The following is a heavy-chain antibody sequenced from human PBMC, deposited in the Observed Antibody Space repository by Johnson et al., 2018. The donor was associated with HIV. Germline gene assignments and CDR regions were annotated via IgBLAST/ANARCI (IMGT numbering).Heavy chain of an antibody. CDR3: ARARPNSYYYDSSGDPDAFDI. D-gene: IGHD3-22*01. Sequence: VQLVESGGGLVQPGGSLRLSCAASGFTFSSYWMNWVRQAPGKGLEWVANIKQDGSEKYYVDSVKGRFTISRDNAKNSLYLQMNSLRAEDTAVYYCARARPNSYYYDSSGDPDAFDIWGQGTMVTVSS. CDR1: GFTFSSYW. CDR2: IKQDGSEK. J-gene: IGHJ3*02. V-gene: IGHV3-7*01.